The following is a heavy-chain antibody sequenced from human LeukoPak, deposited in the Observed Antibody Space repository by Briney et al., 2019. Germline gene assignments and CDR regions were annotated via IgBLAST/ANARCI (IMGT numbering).Heavy chain of an antibody. Sequence: GASVKVSCKASGGTFSSCAISWVRQAPGQGLEWMGGIIPIFGTANYAQKFQGRVTITADESTSTAYMELSSLRSEDTAVYYCASIYGSGSSLSNYYYGMDVWGKGTTVTVSS. D-gene: IGHD3-10*01. CDR2: IIPIFGTA. CDR1: GGTFSSCA. CDR3: ASIYGSGSSLSNYYYGMDV. J-gene: IGHJ6*04. V-gene: IGHV1-69*13.